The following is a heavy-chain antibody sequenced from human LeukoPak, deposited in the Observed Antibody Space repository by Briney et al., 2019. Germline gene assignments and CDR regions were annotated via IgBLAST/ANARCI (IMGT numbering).Heavy chain of an antibody. J-gene: IGHJ6*02. V-gene: IGHV1-18*04. CDR3: ARGGEGISMVRGVIRGSYYYYGMDV. Sequence: GASVTVSCKASGYTFTGYYMHWVRQAPGQGLEWMGWISVYNGNTNYAQKLQGRVTMTTDTSTSTVYMELRSLRSDDTAVYYCARGGEGISMVRGVIRGSYYYYGMDVWGQGTTVTVSS. D-gene: IGHD3-10*01. CDR2: ISVYNGNT. CDR1: GYTFTGYY.